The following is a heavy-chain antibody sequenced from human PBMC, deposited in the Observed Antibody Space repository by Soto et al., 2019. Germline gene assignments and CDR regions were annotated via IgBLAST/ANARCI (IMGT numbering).Heavy chain of an antibody. CDR3: ARYCSGGSCYAGAFDI. V-gene: IGHV1-3*01. D-gene: IGHD2-15*01. CDR1: GYTFTSYA. Sequence: ASVKVSCKASGYTFTSYAMHWVRQAPGQRLEWMGWINAGNGNTKYSQKFQGRVTITRDTSASTAYMELSSLRSKDTAVYYCARYCSGGSCYAGAFDIWGQGTMVTVSS. J-gene: IGHJ3*02. CDR2: INAGNGNT.